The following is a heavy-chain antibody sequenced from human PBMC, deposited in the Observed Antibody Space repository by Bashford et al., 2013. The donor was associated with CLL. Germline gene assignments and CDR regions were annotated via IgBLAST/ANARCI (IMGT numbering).Heavy chain of an antibody. J-gene: IGHJ4*02. D-gene: IGHD3-22*01. Sequence: GSLRLSCAASGFTFSSYWMHWVRQAPGKGLVWVSRINSDGSSTSYADSVKGRFTISRDNANNSLYLQMNSLRAEDTAVYYCARGYYYDSSGYFPIDYWGQGTLVTVSS. V-gene: IGHV3-74*01. CDR3: ARGYYYDSSGYFPIDY. CDR2: INSDGSST. CDR1: GFTFSSYW.